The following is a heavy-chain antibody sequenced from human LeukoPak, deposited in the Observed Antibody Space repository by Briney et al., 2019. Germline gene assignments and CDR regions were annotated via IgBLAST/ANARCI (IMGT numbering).Heavy chain of an antibody. Sequence: ASVKVSCKASGYTFTGYYMHWVRQATGQGLEWMGWMNPNSGNTGYAQKFQGRVTITRNTSISTAYMELSSLRSEDTAVYYCARAYSRGWYYFDYWGRGTLVTVSS. CDR2: MNPNSGNT. D-gene: IGHD6-19*01. CDR3: ARAYSRGWYYFDY. V-gene: IGHV1-8*03. J-gene: IGHJ4*02. CDR1: GYTFTGYY.